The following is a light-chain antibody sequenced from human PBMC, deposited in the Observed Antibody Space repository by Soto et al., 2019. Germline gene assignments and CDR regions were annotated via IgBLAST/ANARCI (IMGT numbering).Light chain of an antibody. CDR3: MQGTHWPIT. CDR2: KVS. CDR1: QSLVHSDGIAY. Sequence: DRLMRQSQLSLPVTLGQPASISCRSNQSLVHSDGIAYFSWFQQRPGRSPRRLIYKVSNRDSGVPARFSGSGSGTDFALKISRVEAEDVGVYYCMQGTHWPITFGQGTRPELK. J-gene: IGKJ5*01. V-gene: IGKV2-30*02.